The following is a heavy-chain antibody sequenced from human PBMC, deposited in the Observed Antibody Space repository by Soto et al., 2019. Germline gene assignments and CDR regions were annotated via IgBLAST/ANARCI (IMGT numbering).Heavy chain of an antibody. CDR2: IYTSGST. Sequence: SETLSLTCSVSDGSISSYSWNWIRQPAGKGLEWIGRIYTSGSTNFNPSLRSRVTMSVDTSKNQFSLNLRSVTAADTAMYYCARGLRPPSNPTNWFDSWGQGILVTVSS. V-gene: IGHV4-4*07. J-gene: IGHJ5*01. CDR1: DGSISSYS. D-gene: IGHD2-2*01. CDR3: ARGLRPPSNPTNWFDS.